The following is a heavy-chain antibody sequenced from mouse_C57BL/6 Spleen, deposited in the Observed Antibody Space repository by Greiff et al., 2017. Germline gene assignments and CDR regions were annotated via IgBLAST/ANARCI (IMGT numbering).Heavy chain of an antibody. Sequence: VQLQQPGAELVKPGASVKMSCKASGYTFTSYWITWVKQRPGQGLEWIGDIYPGSGSTNYNEKFKSKATLTVDTSSSTAYMQLSSLTSEDSAVYYCARRDYDEAWFAYWGQGTLVTVSA. J-gene: IGHJ3*01. V-gene: IGHV1-55*01. CDR2: IYPGSGST. D-gene: IGHD2-4*01. CDR3: ARRDYDEAWFAY. CDR1: GYTFTSYW.